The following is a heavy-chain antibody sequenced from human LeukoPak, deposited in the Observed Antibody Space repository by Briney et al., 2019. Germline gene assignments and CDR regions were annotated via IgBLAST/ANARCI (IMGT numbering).Heavy chain of an antibody. J-gene: IGHJ5*02. CDR1: GYSFTDYY. Sequence: EASVKVSCKTSGYSFTDYYIHWVRQAPGQGLEWMGWINTKSGRTSSARKFQGRVTMTRDPSITTVYMDMAWLTSDDTAIYFCARADFIDAGPYLIGPWGQGTLVIVSS. V-gene: IGHV1-2*02. CDR3: ARADFIDAGPYLIGP. CDR2: INTKSGRT. D-gene: IGHD3-3*01.